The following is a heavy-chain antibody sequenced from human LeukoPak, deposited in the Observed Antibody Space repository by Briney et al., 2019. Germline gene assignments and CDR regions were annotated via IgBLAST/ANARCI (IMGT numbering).Heavy chain of an antibody. CDR1: GGSISSYY. D-gene: IGHD6-13*01. V-gene: IGHV4-59*08. CDR3: ARHVVYSSSLYYFDY. CDR2: IYYSGST. J-gene: IGHJ4*02. Sequence: SETLSLTCTVSGGSISSYYWSWIRQPPGKGLEWIGYIYYSGSTNYNPSLKSRVTISVDTSKNQFSLKLSSVTAADTAVYYCARHVVYSSSLYYFDYWGQGTLVTVSS.